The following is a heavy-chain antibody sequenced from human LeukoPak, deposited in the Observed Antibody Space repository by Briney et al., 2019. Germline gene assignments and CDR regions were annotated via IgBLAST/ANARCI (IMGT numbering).Heavy chain of an antibody. Sequence: SETLSLTCTVSGGSINSGSYYRSWIRQPAGTGLEWIGRIYTSGSTNYNPSLKSRVTISVDTSKNQFSLKLSSVTAADTAVYYCARDGPRRIRYGMDVWGQGTTVTVSS. CDR2: IYTSGST. D-gene: IGHD5-18*01. J-gene: IGHJ6*02. V-gene: IGHV4-61*02. CDR1: GGSINSGSYY. CDR3: ARDGPRRIRYGMDV.